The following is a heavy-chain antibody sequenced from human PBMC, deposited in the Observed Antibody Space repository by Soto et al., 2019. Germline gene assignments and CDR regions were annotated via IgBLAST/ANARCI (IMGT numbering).Heavy chain of an antibody. CDR2: IKEDGSEK. J-gene: IGHJ4*02. V-gene: IGHV3-7*03. CDR3: ARVIVNRWFDY. Sequence: EVQLVESGGGLVQPGGSLTLSCAASGFTLNNYWMSWVRQAPGKGLEWVANIKEDGSEKYYVDSVKGRFTISRDNTKNSLYLQMNSLRADDTAVYYCARVIVNRWFDYWGQGTLVTVSS. CDR1: GFTLNNYW. D-gene: IGHD2-21*01.